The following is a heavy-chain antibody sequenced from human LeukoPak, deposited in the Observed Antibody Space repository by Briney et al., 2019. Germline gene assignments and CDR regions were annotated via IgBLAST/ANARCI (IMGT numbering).Heavy chain of an antibody. D-gene: IGHD3-10*01. CDR1: GFTFSSYA. Sequence: PGGSLRLSCAASGFTFSSYAMSWVRQAPGKGLEWVSAISGSGGSTYYADSVKGRFTISRDNSKNTLYLQMNSLRAEDTAVYYCAKDSVERPEIWFGEFVYGMDVWGQGTTVTVSS. J-gene: IGHJ6*02. CDR2: ISGSGGST. V-gene: IGHV3-23*01. CDR3: AKDSVERPEIWFGEFVYGMDV.